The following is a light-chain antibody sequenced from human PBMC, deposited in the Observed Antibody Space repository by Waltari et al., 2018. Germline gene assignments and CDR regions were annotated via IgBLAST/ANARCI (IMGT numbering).Light chain of an antibody. J-gene: IGKJ5*01. CDR1: QSINSW. V-gene: IGKV1-5*01. CDR3: QQYNTYSIT. CDR2: DAS. Sequence: DIHMTQSPSTFSAFVGDIVTITCRASQSINSWLAWYQQKPGKAPKLLIYDASGLQSGVPSRFSGSGSGTDFTLTISSLQPDDFATYYCQQYNTYSITFGQGTRVEIK.